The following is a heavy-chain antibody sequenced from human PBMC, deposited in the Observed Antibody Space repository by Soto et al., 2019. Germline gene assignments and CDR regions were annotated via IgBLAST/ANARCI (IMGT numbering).Heavy chain of an antibody. D-gene: IGHD5-12*01. CDR1: GGTFSNYP. V-gene: IGHV1-69*12. J-gene: IGHJ2*01. Sequence: QVQLVQSGAEVKKPGSSVKVSCKASGGTFSNYPISWVRQAPGQGLEWMGGIIPIFGTVNYEQKFKGRGTITADECTSTAYMELSSLRSEDTAVYYCARGNHRWLQLWYFDLWGRGTLVTVSS. CDR2: IIPIFGTV. CDR3: ARGNHRWLQLWYFDL.